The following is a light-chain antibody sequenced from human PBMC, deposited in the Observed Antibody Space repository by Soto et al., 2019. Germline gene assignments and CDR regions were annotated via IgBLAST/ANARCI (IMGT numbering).Light chain of an antibody. V-gene: IGLV1-47*01. CDR3: CSYAGSYTLWV. Sequence: QSVLTQPPSASGTPGQRVTISCSGSSSNIGSNYVYWYHQLPGTAPKLVIYRNNQRPSGVPDRISGSKSGTSASLAISGLRSEDEADYYCCSYAGSYTLWVFGGGTKLTVL. CDR2: RNN. J-gene: IGLJ3*02. CDR1: SSNIGSNY.